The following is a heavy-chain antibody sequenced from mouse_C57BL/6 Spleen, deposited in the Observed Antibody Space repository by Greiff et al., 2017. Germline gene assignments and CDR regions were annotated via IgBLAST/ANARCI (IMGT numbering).Heavy chain of an antibody. CDR1: GYAFSSYR. D-gene: IGHD4-1*01. CDR2: IYPGDGAT. Sequence: QVQLQQSGPELVKPGASVKISCKASGYAFSSYRMNWVKQRPGKGLEWIGGIYPGDGATNYNGKFKGKATLTADKSPSTAYMQRSSLTSEESAVYFCVRLDWDLPDYWGQGTTLTVSS. V-gene: IGHV1-82*01. CDR3: VRLDWDLPDY. J-gene: IGHJ2*01.